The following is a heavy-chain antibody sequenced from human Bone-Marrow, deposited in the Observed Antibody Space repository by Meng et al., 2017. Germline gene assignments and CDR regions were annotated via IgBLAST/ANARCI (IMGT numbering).Heavy chain of an antibody. V-gene: IGHV3-33*01. CDR3: ARDRLDGGGPWLSDAFDI. D-gene: IGHD2-15*01. J-gene: IGHJ3*02. CDR2: IWYDGSNK. CDR1: GFTFSSYG. Sequence: GESLKISCAASGFTFSSYGMHWVRQAPGKGLEWVAVIWYDGSNKYYADSVKGRFTISRDNSKNTLYLQMNSLRAEDTAVYYCARDRLDGGGPWLSDAFDIWGQGTMVTVSS.